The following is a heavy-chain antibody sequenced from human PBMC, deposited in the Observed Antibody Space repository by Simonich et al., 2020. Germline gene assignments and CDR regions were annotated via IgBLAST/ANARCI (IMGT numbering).Heavy chain of an antibody. D-gene: IGHD1-1*01. CDR1: GYTFTGYY. J-gene: IGHJ4*02. Sequence: QVQLVQSGAEVKKPGASVKVSCKASGYTFTGYYKHWVRQAHGQVLGWMGWSNPNSGGTNHAKKFQGRVTMTRDTSISTAYMELSRLRSDDTAVYYCASSKRGYNWNDFDYWGQGTLVTVSS. V-gene: IGHV1-2*02. CDR3: ASSKRGYNWNDFDY. CDR2: SNPNSGGT.